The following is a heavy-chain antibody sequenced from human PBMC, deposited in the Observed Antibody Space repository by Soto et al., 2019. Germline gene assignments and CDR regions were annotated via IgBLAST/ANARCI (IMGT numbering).Heavy chain of an antibody. Sequence: SETLSLTCSVSGVSITNSDYYWSWIRQPPGKGLEWIGYIFHTGSANYKSSLKGRVTFSVDTSNNQFSLNLKSVTAADTAVYYCETVRVRRTSIVFYIDFWGQGSLVTVS. J-gene: IGHJ4*02. CDR3: ETVRVRRTSIVFYIDF. V-gene: IGHV4-61*08. D-gene: IGHD2-8*01. CDR2: IFHTGSA. CDR1: GVSITNSDYY.